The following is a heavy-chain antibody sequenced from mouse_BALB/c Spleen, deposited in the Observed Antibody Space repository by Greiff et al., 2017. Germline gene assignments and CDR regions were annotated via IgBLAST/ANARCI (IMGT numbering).Heavy chain of an antibody. V-gene: IGHV3-2*02. CDR2: ISYSGST. Sequence: EVKLQESGPGLVKPSQSLSLTCTVTGYSITSDYAWNWIRQFPGNKLEWMGYISYSGSTSYNPSLKSRISITRDTSKNQFFLQLNSVTTEDTATYYCAREEYGNYVRAMDYWGQGTSVTVSS. D-gene: IGHD2-10*02. CDR1: GYSITSDYA. J-gene: IGHJ4*01. CDR3: AREEYGNYVRAMDY.